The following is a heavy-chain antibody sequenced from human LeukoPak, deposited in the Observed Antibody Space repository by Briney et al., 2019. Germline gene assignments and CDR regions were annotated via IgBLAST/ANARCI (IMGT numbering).Heavy chain of an antibody. J-gene: IGHJ4*02. CDR1: GYTFTGYY. Sequence: ASVKVSCKASGYTFTGYYMHWVRQAPGQGLEWMGWINPNSGGTNYAQKFQGRVTMTRDTSISTAYMELSRLRSDDTDVYYCAKVALVVVPASPYDYWGQGTLVTVSS. D-gene: IGHD2-2*01. CDR3: AKVALVVVPASPYDY. V-gene: IGHV1-2*02. CDR2: INPNSGGT.